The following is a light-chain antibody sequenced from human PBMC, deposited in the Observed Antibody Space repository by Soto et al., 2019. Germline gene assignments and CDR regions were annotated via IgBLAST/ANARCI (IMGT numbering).Light chain of an antibody. CDR2: SAS. CDR3: QQFNSYPPT. J-gene: IGKJ1*01. CDR1: QGIGSF. Sequence: DIQLTQSPSLMSASLGDRVNNTCRASQGIGSFLAWYQQKPGIAPRLLIYSASTLQSGVSLRFSGSGSGTEFTLTISSLQSEDFATYYCQQFNSYPPTFGQGTKVEIK. V-gene: IGKV1-9*01.